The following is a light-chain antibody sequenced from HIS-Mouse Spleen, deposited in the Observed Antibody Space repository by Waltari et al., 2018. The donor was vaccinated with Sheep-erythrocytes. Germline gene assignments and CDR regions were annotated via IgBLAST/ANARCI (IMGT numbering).Light chain of an antibody. CDR3: CSYAGSYNHV. J-gene: IGLJ1*01. V-gene: IGLV2-11*01. CDR2: DVS. CDR1: SSDVGGYNY. Sequence: QSALTQPRPVSGSPGQSVTISCTGTSSDVGGYNYVSWYQQHPGKAPKLMIYDVSKRPSGVPDRFSGSKSGNTASLTISGLQAEDEADYYCCSYAGSYNHVFATGTKLTVL.